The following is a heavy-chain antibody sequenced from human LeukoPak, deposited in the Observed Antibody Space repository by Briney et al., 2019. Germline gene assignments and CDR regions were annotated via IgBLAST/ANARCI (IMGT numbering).Heavy chain of an antibody. D-gene: IGHD6-13*01. CDR3: ARAQPPYSSSWYYFDY. Sequence: SETLSLTCTVSGGSISSYYWSWIRQPAGKGLEWIGRIYTSGSTNYNPSLKSRVTMSVGTSKNQFSLKLSSVTAADTAVYYCARAQPPYSSSWYYFDYWGQGTLVTVSS. J-gene: IGHJ4*02. CDR1: GGSISSYY. CDR2: IYTSGST. V-gene: IGHV4-4*07.